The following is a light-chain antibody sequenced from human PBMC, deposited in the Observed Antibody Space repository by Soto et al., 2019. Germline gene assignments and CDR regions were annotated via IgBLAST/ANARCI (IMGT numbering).Light chain of an antibody. J-gene: IGKJ3*01. CDR2: GAS. Sequence: EIVLTQSPGTLSLSPGERATLSCRASQSVSSSYLAWYQQKPGQAPRLLIYGASSRATGIPDRFSGSGSGKDLTLTISRLEPQDFAVYYCQQYGSSSLTFGPGTKVDIK. CDR3: QQYGSSSLT. CDR1: QSVSSSY. V-gene: IGKV3-20*01.